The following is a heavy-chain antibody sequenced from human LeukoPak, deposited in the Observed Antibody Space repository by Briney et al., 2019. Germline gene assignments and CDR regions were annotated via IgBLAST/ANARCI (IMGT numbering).Heavy chain of an antibody. J-gene: IGHJ3*02. CDR1: GGTFSSYA. V-gene: IGHV1-69*01. Sequence: SVKVSCKASGGTFSSYAISWVRQAPGQGLEWMGGIIPIFGTANYAQKFQGRVTITADESTSTAHMELRSLRSEDTAVYYCARVGRYSSSWGDDAFDIWGQGTMVTVSS. CDR3: ARVGRYSSSWGDDAFDI. CDR2: IIPIFGTA. D-gene: IGHD6-13*01.